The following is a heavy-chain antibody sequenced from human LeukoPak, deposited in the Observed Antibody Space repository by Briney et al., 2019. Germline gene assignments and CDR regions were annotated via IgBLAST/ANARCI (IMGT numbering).Heavy chain of an antibody. V-gene: IGHV4-31*03. CDR3: ARDRGSTSHYYYGMDV. CDR2: IYYSGST. J-gene: IGHJ6*02. CDR1: GGSISSGGYY. Sequence: PSEALSLTCTVSGGSISSGGYYWSWISQHPGKCLEWSGYIYYSGSTYYNPSLKSRVTISVDTSKNQFSLKLSSVTAADTAVYYCARDRGSTSHYYYGMDVWGQGTTVTVSS. D-gene: IGHD2-2*01.